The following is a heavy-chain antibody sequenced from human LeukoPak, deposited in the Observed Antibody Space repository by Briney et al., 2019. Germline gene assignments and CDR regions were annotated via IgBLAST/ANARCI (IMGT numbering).Heavy chain of an antibody. Sequence: GGSLRLSCAASGFTFSSYAMHWVRQAPGKGLEWVAVISYDGSNKYYADSVKGRFTISRDNSKNTLYLQMNSLTTEDTAVYYCAIQPGTTVRGDYWGQGTLVTVSS. D-gene: IGHD1/OR15-1a*01. CDR2: ISYDGSNK. V-gene: IGHV3-30-3*01. CDR3: AIQPGTTVRGDY. J-gene: IGHJ4*02. CDR1: GFTFSSYA.